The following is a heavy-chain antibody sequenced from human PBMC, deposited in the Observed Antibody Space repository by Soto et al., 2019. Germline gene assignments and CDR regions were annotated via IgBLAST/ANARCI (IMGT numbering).Heavy chain of an antibody. Sequence: PGGSLRLSCAASGFTFSSYAMSWVRQAPGKGLEWVSAISGSGGSTYYADPVKGRFTISRDNSKNTLYLQMNSLRAEDTAVYYCVEGKRTDKCPLEPTYYGMNAWGQGTTVTVSS. D-gene: IGHD2-8*02. CDR2: ISGSGGST. J-gene: IGHJ6*02. CDR3: VEGKRTDKCPLEPTYYGMNA. CDR1: GFTFSSYA. V-gene: IGHV3-23*01.